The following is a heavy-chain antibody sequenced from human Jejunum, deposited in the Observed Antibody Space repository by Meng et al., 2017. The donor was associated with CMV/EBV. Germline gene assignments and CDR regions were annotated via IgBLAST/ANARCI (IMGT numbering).Heavy chain of an antibody. D-gene: IGHD3-3*01. J-gene: IGHJ5*02. CDR2: ISVDNGNT. V-gene: IGHV1-18*01. CDR1: GYTFSTYG. Sequence: QVQRVPSGAEVKKPGASVKVSCRASGYTFSTYGITWVRQAPGQGLEWMGWISVDNGNTNYAQKFQGRVTMTTHTSTSTAYMELTGLTSDDTAVYYCARVSNTCLECWFDPWGQGTLVTVSS. CDR3: ARVSNTCLECWFDP.